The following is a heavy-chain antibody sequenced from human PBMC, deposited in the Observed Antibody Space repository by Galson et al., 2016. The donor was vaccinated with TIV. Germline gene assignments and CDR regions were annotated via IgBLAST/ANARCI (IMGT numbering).Heavy chain of an antibody. CDR3: AKAGKGDAYPNYFDH. CDR2: IYASDTT. J-gene: IGHJ4*02. D-gene: IGHD5-24*01. CDR1: GFSVSFNH. V-gene: IGHV3-53*01. Sequence: SLRLSCAASGFSVSFNHMSWVRQAPGKGLEWVSLIYASDTTYYIDSVKGRFTISRDNSKNTLHLQMNSLRVDDTAVCYCAKAGKGDAYPNYFDHWGQGALVTVTS.